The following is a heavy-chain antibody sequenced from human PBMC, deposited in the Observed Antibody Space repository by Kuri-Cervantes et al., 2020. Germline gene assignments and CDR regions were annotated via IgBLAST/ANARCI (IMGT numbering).Heavy chain of an antibody. V-gene: IGHV3-23*01. D-gene: IGHD6-13*01. Sequence: GGSLRLSCAASGFTFSSYAMSWVRQAPGKGLEWVSAISGSGGSTYYADSVKGRFTISRDNAKNSLYLQMNSLRAEDTAFYYCTKDRGMAAENIDYWGQGTLVTVSS. CDR2: ISGSGGST. CDR1: GFTFSSYA. J-gene: IGHJ4*02. CDR3: TKDRGMAAENIDY.